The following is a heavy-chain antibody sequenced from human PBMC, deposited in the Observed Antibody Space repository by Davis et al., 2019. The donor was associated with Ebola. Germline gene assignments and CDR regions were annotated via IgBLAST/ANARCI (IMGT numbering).Heavy chain of an antibody. J-gene: IGHJ6*03. Sequence: SETLSLTCTVSGGSISSGDYYWSWIRQPPGKGLEWIGYIYYSGSTYYNPSLKSRVTISVDTSKNQFSLKLSSVTAADTAVYYCARDREPPYYMDVWGKGTTVTVSS. D-gene: IGHD1-14*01. CDR1: GGSISSGDYY. CDR2: IYYSGST. CDR3: ARDREPPYYMDV. V-gene: IGHV4-30-4*02.